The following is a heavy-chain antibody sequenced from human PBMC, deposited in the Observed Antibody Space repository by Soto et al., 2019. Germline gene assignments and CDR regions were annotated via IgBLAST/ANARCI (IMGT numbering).Heavy chain of an antibody. CDR3: AKSLLLSSGSNDDY. D-gene: IGHD3-10*01. V-gene: IGHV3-30*18. Sequence: QVQLVESGGGVVQPGRSLRLSCAASGFSFSGYGMHWVRQAPGKGLEWVAVISYDGGNKYYADSVKGRFTISRDNSKNTLFLQMNSLRTEDTAVYYCAKSLLLSSGSNDDYWGQGTLVTVSS. CDR2: ISYDGGNK. CDR1: GFSFSGYG. J-gene: IGHJ4*02.